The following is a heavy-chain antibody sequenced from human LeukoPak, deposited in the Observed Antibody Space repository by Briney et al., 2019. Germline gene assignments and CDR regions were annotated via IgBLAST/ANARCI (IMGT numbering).Heavy chain of an antibody. CDR2: INHSGST. D-gene: IGHD3-22*01. CDR3: ASPRGDDSGGYYTWYFHH. V-gene: IGHV4-34*01. J-gene: IGHJ1*01. CDR1: GGSFSGYY. Sequence: PSETLSLTCAVYGGSFSGYYWSWIRQPPGKGLEWIGEINHSGSTNYNPSLKSRVTISVDTSKNQFSLKLSSVTAADTAVYFCASPRGDDSGGYYTWYFHHWGQGILVTASS.